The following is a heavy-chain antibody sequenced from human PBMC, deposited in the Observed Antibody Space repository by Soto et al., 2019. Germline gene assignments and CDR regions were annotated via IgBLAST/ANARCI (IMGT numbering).Heavy chain of an antibody. CDR1: GFTFSSYW. D-gene: IGHD3-3*01. Sequence: GGSLRLSCAASGFTFSSYWMSWVRQAPGKGLEWVANIKQDGSEKYYVDSVKGRFTISRDNAKKSLYLQMNSLRAEDTAVYYCAREKDYDFWSGYPMGTFDIWGQGTMVTVSS. J-gene: IGHJ3*02. CDR2: IKQDGSEK. V-gene: IGHV3-7*05. CDR3: AREKDYDFWSGYPMGTFDI.